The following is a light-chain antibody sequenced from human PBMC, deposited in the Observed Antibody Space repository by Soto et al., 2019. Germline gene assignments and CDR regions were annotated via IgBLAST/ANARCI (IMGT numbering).Light chain of an antibody. Sequence: QSVLTQPASVSGSPGQSITISCTGTSSDVGAYNFVSWYQHYPDKAPKVVIYDVANRPSGVSYRFSASKSGNTASLTISGLQAEDEADYYYMSFTSSNTYVFGTGTKLTVL. CDR3: MSFTSSNTYV. J-gene: IGLJ1*01. V-gene: IGLV2-14*03. CDR1: SSDVGAYNF. CDR2: DVA.